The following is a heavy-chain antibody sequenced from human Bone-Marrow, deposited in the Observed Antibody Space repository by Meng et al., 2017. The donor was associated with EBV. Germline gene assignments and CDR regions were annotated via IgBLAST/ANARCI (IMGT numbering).Heavy chain of an antibody. Sequence: QGVLVRCGGEGKRPGPPVKVSCKDSGGTFSSNAISWVGQAPGQGLEWMVGIIHIFGTANNAQKFQGRVTITADESTSTAYMELSSLRSEDTAVYYCARDSDILTGPGGYWGQGTLVTVSS. J-gene: IGHJ4*02. CDR1: GGTFSSNA. D-gene: IGHD3-9*01. CDR2: IIHIFGTA. CDR3: ARDSDILTGPGGY. V-gene: IGHV1-69*01.